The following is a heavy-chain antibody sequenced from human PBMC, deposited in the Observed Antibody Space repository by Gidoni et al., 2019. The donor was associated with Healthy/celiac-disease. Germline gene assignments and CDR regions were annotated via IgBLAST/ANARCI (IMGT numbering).Heavy chain of an antibody. J-gene: IGHJ5*02. D-gene: IGHD1-26*01. V-gene: IGHV1-69*01. CDR3: ARGRYSGSYLGPSWFDP. CDR1: GGTFSSYA. CDR2: IIPIFGTA. Sequence: QVQLVQSGAEVKKPGSSVKVSCKASGGTFSSYAISWVRQAPGQGLEWMGGIIPIFGTANYAQKFQGRVTITADESTSTAYMELSSLRSEDTAVYYCARGRYSGSYLGPSWFDPWGQGTLVTVSS.